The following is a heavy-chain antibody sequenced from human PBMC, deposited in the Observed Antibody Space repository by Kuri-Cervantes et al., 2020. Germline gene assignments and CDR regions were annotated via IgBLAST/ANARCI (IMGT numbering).Heavy chain of an antibody. J-gene: IGHJ4*02. D-gene: IGHD5-18*01. CDR2: INPSGGST. V-gene: IGHV1-46*01. Sequence: VKVSCKASGYTFTSYYMHWVRQAPGQGLEWMGIINPSGGSTSYAQKFQGRVTMTRNTSISTAYMELSTLRSEDTAVYYCAKRGYSYGELDYWGQGTLVTVSS. CDR1: GYTFTSYY. CDR3: AKRGYSYGELDY.